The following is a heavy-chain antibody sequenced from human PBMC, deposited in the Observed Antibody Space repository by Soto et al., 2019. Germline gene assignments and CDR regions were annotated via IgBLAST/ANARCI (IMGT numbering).Heavy chain of an antibody. V-gene: IGHV4-4*07. D-gene: IGHD3-10*01. CDR2: IYTSGST. CDR3: ARDFNRVRGVMRDYYYGMDV. Sequence: SETLSLTCTVSGGSISSYYWSWIRQPAGKGLEWIGRIYTSGSTNYNPSLKSRVTMSVDTSKNQFSLKRSSVTAADTAVYYCARDFNRVRGVMRDYYYGMDVWGQGTTVTVSS. CDR1: GGSISSYY. J-gene: IGHJ6*02.